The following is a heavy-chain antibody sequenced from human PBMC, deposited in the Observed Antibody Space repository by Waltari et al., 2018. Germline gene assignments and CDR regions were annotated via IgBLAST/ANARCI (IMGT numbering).Heavy chain of an antibody. Sequence: QVQLVESGGGVVQPGGSLRLSCAAAGFTFSSYGMTWFRQAPGKGLEWVAFIRYDGSNKYYVDSVKGRFTISRDNSKNTLYLQMNSLRAEDTAVYYCAKVPWAAAGTSFGYWGQGTLVTVSS. D-gene: IGHD6-13*01. CDR1: GFTFSSYG. CDR2: IRYDGSNK. J-gene: IGHJ4*02. CDR3: AKVPWAAAGTSFGY. V-gene: IGHV3-30*02.